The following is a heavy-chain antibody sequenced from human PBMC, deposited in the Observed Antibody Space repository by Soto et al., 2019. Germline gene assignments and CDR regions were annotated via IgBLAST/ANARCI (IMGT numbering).Heavy chain of an antibody. V-gene: IGHV1-8*01. D-gene: IGHD3-16*01. J-gene: IGHJ6*02. Sequence: QAHLEQSGAEVKRPGASVKVSCKASGYTFSDFDINWLRQASGQGPEWMGWMNGKSGDTFFAQRFQGKFNMTRDTSLSTAYMEVGSLTSDDTAMYYCARGNPFNYAGFDVWGQGTTVAVSS. CDR1: GYTFSDFD. CDR2: MNGKSGDT. CDR3: ARGNPFNYAGFDV.